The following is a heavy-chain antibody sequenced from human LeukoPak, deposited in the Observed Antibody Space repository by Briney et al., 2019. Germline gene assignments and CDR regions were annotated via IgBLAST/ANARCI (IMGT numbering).Heavy chain of an antibody. V-gene: IGHV1-18*01. CDR1: GYTFRNSG. J-gene: IGHJ3*01. CDR3: ARVVVVATKFYAFDV. D-gene: IGHD2-21*01. CDR2: IDPNSGNA. Sequence: GASVKVSCKASGYTFRNSGINWVRQAPGQGLEWVGWIDPNSGNANYGEKVQGRVTMNTDTSTSTAYMELRSLTSDDTATYYCARVVVVATKFYAFDVWGQGSLVT.